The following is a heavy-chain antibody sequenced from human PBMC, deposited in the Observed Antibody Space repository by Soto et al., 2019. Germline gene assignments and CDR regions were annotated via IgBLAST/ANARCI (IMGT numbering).Heavy chain of an antibody. CDR2: ISWNSGSI. CDR3: AKRENWSIDY. Sequence: ALRLSCAASGFTFDDYAMHWVRQAPGKGLEWVSGISWNSGSIGYADSVKGRFTISRDNAKNSLYLQMNSLRAEDTALYYCAKRENWSIDYWGQGTLVTVSS. CDR1: GFTFDDYA. D-gene: IGHD1-1*01. J-gene: IGHJ4*02. V-gene: IGHV3-9*01.